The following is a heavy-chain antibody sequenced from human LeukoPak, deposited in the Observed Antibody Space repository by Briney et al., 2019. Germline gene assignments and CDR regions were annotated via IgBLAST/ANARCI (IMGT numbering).Heavy chain of an antibody. D-gene: IGHD3-10*01. CDR1: GGSFSGYY. J-gene: IGHJ6*03. CDR3: ARGGSGSYYKAGYYMDV. V-gene: IGHV4-34*01. CDR2: INHSGST. Sequence: SETLSLTCAVYGGSFSGYYWSWIRQPPGKGLEWIGEINHSGSTNYNPSLKSRVTISVDTSKNQFSLKLSSVTAADTAVYYCARGGSGSYYKAGYYMDVWRKGTTVTVSS.